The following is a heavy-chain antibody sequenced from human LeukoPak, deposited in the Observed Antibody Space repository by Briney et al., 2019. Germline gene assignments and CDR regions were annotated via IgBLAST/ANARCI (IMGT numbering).Heavy chain of an antibody. Sequence: GRSLRLSCAASGFTFSSYGMHWVRQAPGKGLEWVAVISYDGSNKYYADSVKGRFTISRDNSKNTLYLQMNSLRAEDTAVYYCARLFMESENYFDYWGQGTLVTVSS. CDR2: ISYDGSNK. CDR3: ARLFMESENYFDY. CDR1: GFTFSSYG. D-gene: IGHD3-3*01. J-gene: IGHJ4*02. V-gene: IGHV3-30*03.